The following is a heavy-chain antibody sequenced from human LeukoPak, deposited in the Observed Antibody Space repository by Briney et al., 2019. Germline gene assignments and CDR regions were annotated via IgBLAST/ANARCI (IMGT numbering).Heavy chain of an antibody. CDR1: GGSISSGGYY. V-gene: IGHV4-30-2*01. Sequence: SQTLSLTCTVSGGSISSGGYYWSWIRQPPGKGLEWIGYIDHSGSTYYNPSLKSRVTISVDSSKSQFSLELTFLTAADTAVYYCARDGDFWSGYYACAFDIWGQGTMVTVSS. CDR2: IDHSGST. D-gene: IGHD3-3*01. CDR3: ARDGDFWSGYYACAFDI. J-gene: IGHJ3*02.